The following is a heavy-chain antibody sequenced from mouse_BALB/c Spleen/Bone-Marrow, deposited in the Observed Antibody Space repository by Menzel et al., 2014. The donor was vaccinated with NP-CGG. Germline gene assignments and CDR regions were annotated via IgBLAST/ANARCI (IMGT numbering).Heavy chain of an antibody. V-gene: IGHV5-6-4*01. D-gene: IGHD1-1*01. Sequence: VMLVESGGGLVKPGGSLKLSCAASGFTFSSYTMSWVRQTPEKRLEWVATISSGGSYTYYPDSVKGRFTISRDNAKNTLYLQMSSLKSEDTAMYYCTRDPYYYGSSYAMDNWGQGTSVTVSS. J-gene: IGHJ4*01. CDR3: TRDPYYYGSSYAMDN. CDR1: GFTFSSYT. CDR2: ISSGGSYT.